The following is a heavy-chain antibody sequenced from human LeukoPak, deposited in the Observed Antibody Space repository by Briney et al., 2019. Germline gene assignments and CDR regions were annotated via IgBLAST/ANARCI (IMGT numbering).Heavy chain of an antibody. Sequence: SETLSLTCAVSGGSISSSNWWSWVRQPPGKGLEWIGEIYHSGSTNYNPSLKSRVTISVDTSKNQFSLKLSSVTAADTAVYYCARRADTYYYGSGSFYYYYYMDVWGKGTTVTISS. D-gene: IGHD3-10*01. CDR3: ARRADTYYYGSGSFYYYYYMDV. J-gene: IGHJ6*03. V-gene: IGHV4-4*02. CDR2: IYHSGST. CDR1: GGSISSSNW.